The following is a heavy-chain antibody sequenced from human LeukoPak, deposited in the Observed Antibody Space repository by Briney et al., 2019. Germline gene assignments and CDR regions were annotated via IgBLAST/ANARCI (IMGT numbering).Heavy chain of an antibody. D-gene: IGHD4-17*01. Sequence: GGSLRLSCAASGFTFSSYAMSWARQAPGKGLEWVSSISVSGGGIYYADSVKGRFTISRDNSKNTLYLQLSSLRADDTAVYHCAKERDGDYVRYTHYWGQGTLVTVSS. J-gene: IGHJ4*02. CDR2: ISVSGGGI. CDR3: AKERDGDYVRYTHY. V-gene: IGHV3-23*01. CDR1: GFTFSSYA.